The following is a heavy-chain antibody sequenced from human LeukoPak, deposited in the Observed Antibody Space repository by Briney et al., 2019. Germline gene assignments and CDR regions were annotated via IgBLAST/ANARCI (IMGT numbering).Heavy chain of an antibody. J-gene: IGHJ6*02. Sequence: GRSLRLSCAASGFTFDDYAMHWVRQAPGKGLEWVSGISWNSGSIGYADSVKGRFTISRDNAKNSLYLQMNSLRAEDTALYYCAKVSPFSDYYYYGMDVWGQGTTVTVSS. CDR1: GFTFDDYA. D-gene: IGHD1-26*01. CDR3: AKVSPFSDYYYYGMDV. CDR2: ISWNSGSI. V-gene: IGHV3-9*01.